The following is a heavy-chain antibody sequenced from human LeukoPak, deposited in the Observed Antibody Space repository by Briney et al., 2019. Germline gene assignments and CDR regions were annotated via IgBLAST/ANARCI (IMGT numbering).Heavy chain of an antibody. Sequence: GGSLRLSCAASGFTFSTYGMHWVRQAPGKGLEWVAFMRFNGNNIYYRDSVRGRFTISRDNSKNTLYLQMNSLRPEDTAVYYCGKDSESGHNWAPFDHWGQGTLVTVSS. V-gene: IGHV3-30*02. D-gene: IGHD3-3*01. CDR2: MRFNGNNI. CDR1: GFTFSTYG. J-gene: IGHJ5*02. CDR3: GKDSESGHNWAPFDH.